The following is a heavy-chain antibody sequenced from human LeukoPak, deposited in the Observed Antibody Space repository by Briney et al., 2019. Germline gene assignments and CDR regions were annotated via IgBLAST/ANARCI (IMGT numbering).Heavy chain of an antibody. V-gene: IGHV1-69*13. Sequence: SVKVSCKASGGTFSSYAISWVRQAPGQGLEWMGGIIPIFGTANYAQKFQGRVTITADESTSTAYMELSSLRSEDTAVYYCARDRGSGWQLDYWGQGTLVTVSA. J-gene: IGHJ4*02. CDR2: IIPIFGTA. CDR1: GGTFSSYA. CDR3: ARDRGSGWQLDY. D-gene: IGHD6-19*01.